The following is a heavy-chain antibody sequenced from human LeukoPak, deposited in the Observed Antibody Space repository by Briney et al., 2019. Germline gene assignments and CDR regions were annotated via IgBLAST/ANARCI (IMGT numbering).Heavy chain of an antibody. CDR3: ARDRVAAAVSYYYYMDV. J-gene: IGHJ6*03. CDR1: GYTFTGYY. CDR2: INPNSGGT. D-gene: IGHD6-13*01. V-gene: IGHV1-2*02. Sequence: ASVKVSCKASGYTFTGYYMHWVRQAPGQGLEWMGWINPNSGGTNYAQKFQGRVTMTRDTSISTAYMELSRLRSDDTAVYYCARDRVAAAVSYYYYMDVWGKGTTVTVSS.